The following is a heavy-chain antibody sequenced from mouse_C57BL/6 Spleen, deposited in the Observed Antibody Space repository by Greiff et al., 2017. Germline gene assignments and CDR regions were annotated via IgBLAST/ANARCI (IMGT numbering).Heavy chain of an antibody. Sequence: EVQRVESEGGLVQPGSSMKLSCTASGFTFSDYYMAWVRQVPEKGLEWVANINYDGSSTYYLDSLKSRFIISRDNAKNTLYLQMSSLKSEDTATYYCARRSAQYAMVYWGQGTSVTVSS. CDR1: GFTFSDYY. V-gene: IGHV5-16*01. CDR3: ARRSAQYAMVY. J-gene: IGHJ4*01. CDR2: INYDGSST.